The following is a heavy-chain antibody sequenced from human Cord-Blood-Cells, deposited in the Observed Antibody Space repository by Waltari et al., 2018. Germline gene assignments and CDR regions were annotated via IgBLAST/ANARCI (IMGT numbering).Heavy chain of an antibody. CDR3: ARVVPIDY. Sequence: QVQLQESGPGLVKPSETLSLTCAVSGYPISSGYYWGWIRQPPGKGLEWIGSIYHSGSTYYNPSLKSRVTISVDTSKNQFSLKLSSVTAADTAVYYCARVVPIDYWGQGTLVTVSS. CDR1: GYPISSGYY. D-gene: IGHD2-15*01. V-gene: IGHV4-38-2*01. CDR2: IYHSGST. J-gene: IGHJ4*02.